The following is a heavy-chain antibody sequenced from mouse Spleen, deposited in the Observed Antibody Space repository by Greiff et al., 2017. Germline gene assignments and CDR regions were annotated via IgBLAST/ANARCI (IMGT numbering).Heavy chain of an antibody. Sequence: EVKLMESGAELVRSGASVKLSCTASGFNIKDYYMHWVKQRPEQGLEWIGWIDPENGDTEYAPKFQGKATMTADTSSNTAYLQLSSLTSEDTAVYYCNAGLFAYWGQWTLVTVSA. V-gene: IGHV14-4*02. J-gene: IGHJ3*01. CDR1: GFNIKDYY. CDR3: NAGLFAY. D-gene: IGHD2-4*01. CDR2: IDPENGDT.